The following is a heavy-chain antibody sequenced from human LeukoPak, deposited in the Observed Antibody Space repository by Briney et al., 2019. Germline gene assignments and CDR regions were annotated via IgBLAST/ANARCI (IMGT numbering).Heavy chain of an antibody. J-gene: IGHJ4*02. Sequence: PSETLSPTCTVSGGSISSGGYYWSWIRQHPGKGLEWIGYIYYSGSTYYNPSLKSRVTISVDTSKNQFSLKLSSVTAADTAVYYCARTGGSYYFDYWGQGTLVTVSS. CDR1: GGSISSGGYY. CDR2: IYYSGST. D-gene: IGHD3-16*01. V-gene: IGHV4-31*03. CDR3: ARTGGSYYFDY.